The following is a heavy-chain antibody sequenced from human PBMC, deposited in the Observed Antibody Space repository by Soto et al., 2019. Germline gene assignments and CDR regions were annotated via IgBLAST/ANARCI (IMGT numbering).Heavy chain of an antibody. CDR3: ANEPPYSSTWYYLGF. Sequence: PGGSLRLSCAASGFTFSSYAMSWVRQAPGKGLEWVSAISGSGGSTYYADSVKGRFTISRDNSKNTLYLQMNSLRAEDTAVYYYANEPPYSSTWYYLGFWGKGPLVSVFS. V-gene: IGHV3-23*01. CDR1: GFTFSSYA. CDR2: ISGSGGST. J-gene: IGHJ4*02. D-gene: IGHD6-13*01.